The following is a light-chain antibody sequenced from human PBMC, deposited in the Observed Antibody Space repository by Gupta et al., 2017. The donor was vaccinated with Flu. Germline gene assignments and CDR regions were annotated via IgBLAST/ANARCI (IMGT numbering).Light chain of an antibody. V-gene: IGKV1-5*03. CDR2: KAS. CDR1: QSISSW. Sequence: DIQMTQSPSTPSAAVGDRVTITCRASQSISSWLAWYQQKPGKAPKLLIYKASSLESGVPSRFSGSGSRAEFTLTISSLQPDDFATYYCQQYNSYSQTFGQGTKLEIK. J-gene: IGKJ2*01. CDR3: QQYNSYSQT.